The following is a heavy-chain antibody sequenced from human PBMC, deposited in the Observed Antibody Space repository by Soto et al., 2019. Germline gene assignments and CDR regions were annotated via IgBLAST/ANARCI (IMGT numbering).Heavy chain of an antibody. CDR3: AKDRRAGGNSAFYFDF. V-gene: IGHV3-23*01. J-gene: IGHJ4*02. CDR2: ISATGGGT. D-gene: IGHD3-16*01. Sequence: GGSLRLSCAASGFKFSNYAMSWVRQAPGKGLEWVPLISATGGGTYCADSVKGRFTISRDNSHNTLYLQVHSLTAEDTAVYYCAKDRRAGGNSAFYFDFWGQGAQVTVSS. CDR1: GFKFSNYA.